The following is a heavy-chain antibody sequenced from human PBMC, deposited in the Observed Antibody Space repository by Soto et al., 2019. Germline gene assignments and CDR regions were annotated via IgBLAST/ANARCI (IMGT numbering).Heavy chain of an antibody. CDR2: MNPNSGNT. D-gene: IGHD2-15*01. Sequence: GSSVKVSCKASGYTFTIYEINWVRQATGQGLEWMGWMNPNSGNTGYAQKIQGRVTMTRNTSISRAYMELSSLRSEDTAVYYCARGGYCSGGSCYGLYYYYYMDVWGKGTTVTVSS. J-gene: IGHJ6*03. V-gene: IGHV1-8*01. CDR1: GYTFTIYE. CDR3: ARGGYCSGGSCYGLYYYYYMDV.